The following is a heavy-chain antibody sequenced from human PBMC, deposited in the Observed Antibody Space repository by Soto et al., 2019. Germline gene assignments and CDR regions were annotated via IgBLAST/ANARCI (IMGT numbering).Heavy chain of an antibody. D-gene: IGHD3-16*01. CDR1: GGSFSGYY. Sequence: SETLSLTCAVYGGSFSGYYWSWIRQPPGKGLEWIGEINHSGSTNCNPPLKSRVTISVDTSKNQLSLRLSSVTAADTAVYFCAGGGGDYYYGMDVWGQGTTVTVSS. V-gene: IGHV4-34*01. J-gene: IGHJ6*02. CDR3: AGGGGDYYYGMDV. CDR2: INHSGST.